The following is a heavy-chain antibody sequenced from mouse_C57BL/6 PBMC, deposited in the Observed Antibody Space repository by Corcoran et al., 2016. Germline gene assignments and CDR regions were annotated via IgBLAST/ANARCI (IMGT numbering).Heavy chain of an antibody. J-gene: IGHJ3*01. CDR2: IYWDDDK. V-gene: IGHV8-12*01. D-gene: IGHD2-4*01. CDR1: GFSLSSYVKG. Sequence: HVTLKESAPGVLQSSQTLCLSCSSSGFSLSSYVKGVSWISQPSGKGLEWLAHIYWDDDKRYNPSLKSRLTIAKDTSRNQVFLKITSVDTADTATYYCARRGDYAWFAYWGHGTLVTVSA. CDR3: ARRGDYAWFAY.